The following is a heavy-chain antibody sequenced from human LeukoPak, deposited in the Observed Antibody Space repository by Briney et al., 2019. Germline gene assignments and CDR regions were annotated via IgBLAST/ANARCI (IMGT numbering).Heavy chain of an antibody. J-gene: IGHJ4*02. V-gene: IGHV1-8*01. CDR3: ARGPGGFYGSGSYYLNY. Sequence: GASVKVSCKASGYTFTSYDINWVRQATGQGLEWMGWMNPNSGNTGYAQKFQGRVTMTRNTSISTAYMELSSLRSEDTAVYYCARGPGGFYGSGSYYLNYWGQGTLVTVSS. CDR2: MNPNSGNT. CDR1: GYTFTSYD. D-gene: IGHD3-10*01.